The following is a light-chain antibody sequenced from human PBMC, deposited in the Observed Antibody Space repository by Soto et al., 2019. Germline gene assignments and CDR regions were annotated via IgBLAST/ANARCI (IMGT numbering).Light chain of an antibody. CDR3: HQYHLWPWT. CDR2: GAS. Sequence: EIVMTQSPATLSVSPGERATLSCRASLSISTHLAWYEQKPGQAPRLLIYGASTRATGIPARFSGSGSRTEFTLTISSLQSEDFAVYYCHQYHLWPWTFGQGTKVEI. CDR1: LSISTH. V-gene: IGKV3D-15*01. J-gene: IGKJ1*01.